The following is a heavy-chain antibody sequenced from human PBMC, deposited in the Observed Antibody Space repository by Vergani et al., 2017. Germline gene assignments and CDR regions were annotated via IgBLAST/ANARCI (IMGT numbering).Heavy chain of an antibody. V-gene: IGHV3-48*03. CDR3: ARDRDSSGFLDY. D-gene: IGHD3-22*01. CDR2: ISSSGSTI. CDR1: GFTFSSYE. J-gene: IGHJ4*02. Sequence: EVQLLESGGGLVQPGGSLRLSCAASGFTFSSYEMNWVRQAPGKGLEWVSYISSSGSTIYYADSVKGRFTISRDNAKNSLYLQMNSLRDEDTAVYYCARDRDSSGFLDYWGQGTLVTVSS.